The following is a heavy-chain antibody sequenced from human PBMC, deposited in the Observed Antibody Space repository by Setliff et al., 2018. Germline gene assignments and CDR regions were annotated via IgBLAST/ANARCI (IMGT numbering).Heavy chain of an antibody. CDR2: IIPVFRTA. CDR3: ALSSLSLCGGGNCPNAFDV. Sequence: SVKVSCKASGGTFRTDGFSWVRQAPGQGLEWMGRIIPVFRTANYVQKLQGRVNMTTDTSTNTAHMELNSLRFDDTAVYFCALSSLSLCGGGNCPNAFDVWSQGTLVTVSS. CDR1: GGTFRTDG. V-gene: IGHV1-69*05. D-gene: IGHD2-21*01. J-gene: IGHJ3*01.